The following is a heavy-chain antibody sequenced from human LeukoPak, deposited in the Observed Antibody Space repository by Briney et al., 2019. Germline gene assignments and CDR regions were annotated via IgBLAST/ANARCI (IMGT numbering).Heavy chain of an antibody. CDR2: INHSGST. J-gene: IGHJ4*02. CDR3: ARKSYGQFDY. Sequence: SETLSLTCAVYGGSFSGYYWSWIRQPPGKGLEWIGEINHSGSTNYNPSLKSRVTTSVDTSKNQFSLKLSSVTAADTAVYYCARKSYGQFDYWGQGTLVTVSS. V-gene: IGHV4-34*01. D-gene: IGHD1-26*01. CDR1: GGSFSGYY.